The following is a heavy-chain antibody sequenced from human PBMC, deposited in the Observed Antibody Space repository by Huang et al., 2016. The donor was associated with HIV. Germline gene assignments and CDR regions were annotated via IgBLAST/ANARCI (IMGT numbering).Heavy chain of an antibody. D-gene: IGHD3-22*01. V-gene: IGHV1-69*01. CDR1: GGTFSSYA. CDR2: FLPIFGTA. Sequence: QLQLVQSGAEVKKPGSSVKVSCKAYGGTFSSYAISWVRQAPGQGLEWMGGFLPIFGTANYAQDFQGRVPITADEFTSTAYMELSSLRSEDTAVYYCARGPTGGYYYYFDYWGQGTLVTVSS. J-gene: IGHJ4*02. CDR3: ARGPTGGYYYYFDY.